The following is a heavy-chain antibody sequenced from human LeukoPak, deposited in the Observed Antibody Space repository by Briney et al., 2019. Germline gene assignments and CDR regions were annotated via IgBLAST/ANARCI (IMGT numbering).Heavy chain of an antibody. CDR2: ISSSKGA. D-gene: IGHD4-17*01. J-gene: IGHJ4*02. V-gene: IGHV4-38-2*02. CDR1: GYSISSGYY. Sequence: SETLSLTCTVSGYSISSGYYWGWIRQPPGKGLEWIGTISSSKGAYYNTSFKSRVTMSLDTSKSQFSLKLTSVTAADTAVYFCARGLVDYELPKGYIDYWGQGTLVTVSS. CDR3: ARGLVDYELPKGYIDY.